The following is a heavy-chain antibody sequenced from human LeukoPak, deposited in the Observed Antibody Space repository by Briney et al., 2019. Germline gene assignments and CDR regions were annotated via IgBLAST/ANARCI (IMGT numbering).Heavy chain of an antibody. CDR1: GFTFSNSW. CDR2: INQDGSEK. CDR3: ARGHYGMDV. J-gene: IGHJ6*02. Sequence: GGSLRLSCGASGFTFSNSWMSWVRQAPGKGLEWVANINQDGSEKYYVDSVEGRFTISRDNAKNSLYLQMNSLRAEDTAVYYCARGHYGMDVWGQGTTDTVSS. V-gene: IGHV3-7*05.